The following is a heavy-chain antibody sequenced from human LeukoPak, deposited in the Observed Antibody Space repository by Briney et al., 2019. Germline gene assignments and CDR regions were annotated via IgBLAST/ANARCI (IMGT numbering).Heavy chain of an antibody. CDR1: GFTFSSYA. CDR3: AKDPFLSEVPAANRYYGMDV. J-gene: IGHJ6*02. Sequence: PGRSLRLSCAASGFTFSSYAMHWVRQAPGKGLEWVAVISYDGSNKYYADSVKGRFTISRDNSKNTLYLQMNSLRAEDTAVYYCAKDPFLSEVPAANRYYGMDVWGQGTTVTVSS. V-gene: IGHV3-30*04. CDR2: ISYDGSNK. D-gene: IGHD2-2*01.